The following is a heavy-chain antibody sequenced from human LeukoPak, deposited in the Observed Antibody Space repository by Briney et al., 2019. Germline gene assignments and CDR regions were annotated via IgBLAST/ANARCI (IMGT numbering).Heavy chain of an antibody. CDR3: ARESRTFDS. J-gene: IGHJ4*02. CDR2: IKHNGDEL. Sequence: TGGSLRLSCAASGSTFSSYWMTWVRQAPGKGLEWVANIKHNGDELNYVDSVEDRFTISRDNAKNSLYLHMTSLRAEDTAVYYCARESRTFDSWGQGTLVTVSS. V-gene: IGHV3-7*01. CDR1: GSTFSSYW.